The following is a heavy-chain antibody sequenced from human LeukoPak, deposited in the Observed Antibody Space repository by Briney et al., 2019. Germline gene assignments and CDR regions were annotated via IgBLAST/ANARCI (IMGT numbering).Heavy chain of an antibody. J-gene: IGHJ6*02. D-gene: IGHD3-16*01. CDR2: ISGSGGST. V-gene: IGHV3-23*01. CDR1: GFTFSSYA. Sequence: QPGGSLRLSCAASGFTFSSYAMSWVRQAPGKGLEWVSAISGSGGSTCYADSVKGRFTISRDNSKNTLYLQMNSLRAEDTAVYYCAKGLASYYYYGMDVWGQGTTVTVSS. CDR3: AKGLASYYYYGMDV.